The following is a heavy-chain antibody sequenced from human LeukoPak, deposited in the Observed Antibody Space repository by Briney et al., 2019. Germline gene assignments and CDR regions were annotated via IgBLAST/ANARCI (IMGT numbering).Heavy chain of an antibody. CDR1: GFTFSSYW. J-gene: IGHJ4*02. CDR3: ASNVAVAGTGPDY. Sequence: TGGSLRLSCAASGFTFSSYWMHWVRQAPGKGLVWVSRINSDGSSTSYADSVKGRFTISRDNAKNTLYLQMNSLRAEDTAVYYCASNVAVAGTGPDYWGQGTLVTVSS. D-gene: IGHD6-19*01. V-gene: IGHV3-74*01. CDR2: INSDGSST.